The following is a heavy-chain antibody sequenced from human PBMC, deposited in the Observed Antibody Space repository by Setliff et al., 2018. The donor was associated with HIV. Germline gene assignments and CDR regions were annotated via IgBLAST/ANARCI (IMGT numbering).Heavy chain of an antibody. CDR3: ARAEMATIVAFDI. CDR2: INHSGST. CDR1: GGSFSGYY. J-gene: IGHJ3*02. V-gene: IGHV4-34*01. D-gene: IGHD5-12*01. Sequence: SETLSLTCAVYGGSFSGYYWNWIRQPPGNGLEWIGEINHSGSTKYNPSLKSRVTISVDMSKNQFSLKLTSVTAADTAVYYCARAEMATIVAFDIWGQGTMVTVSS.